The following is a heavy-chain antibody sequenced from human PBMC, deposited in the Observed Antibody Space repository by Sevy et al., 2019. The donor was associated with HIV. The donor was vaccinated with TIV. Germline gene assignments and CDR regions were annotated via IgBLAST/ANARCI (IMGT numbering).Heavy chain of an antibody. V-gene: IGHV3-7*01. CDR1: GFTFSDYW. CDR2: IKRDESAK. Sequence: GGSLRLSCAASGFTFSDYWMTWVRQAPGKDLEWVANIKRDESAKHYVDSVKGRFSVSRDNAKNSLYLHMNSLRADDTALYYCARDSSYCSGDKCYDVFDIWGQGTMVTVSS. J-gene: IGHJ3*02. D-gene: IGHD2-21*01. CDR3: ARDSSYCSGDKCYDVFDI.